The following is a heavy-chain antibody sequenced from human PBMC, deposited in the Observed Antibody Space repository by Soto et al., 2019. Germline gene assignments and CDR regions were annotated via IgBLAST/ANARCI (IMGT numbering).Heavy chain of an antibody. J-gene: IGHJ6*02. V-gene: IGHV1-69*04. CDR3: ARDSGRSDVVPAAISAMDA. CDR1: GYNFNYYS. CDR2: IIPMFGIA. Sequence: ASVKVSCKASGYNFNYYSISWIRQAPGQGLEWMGRIIPMFGIASYAQNFQGRVTITADKSTSTAYMELSSLRSEDTAVYYCARDSGRSDVVPAAISAMDAWGQGTTVTVSS. D-gene: IGHD2-2*01.